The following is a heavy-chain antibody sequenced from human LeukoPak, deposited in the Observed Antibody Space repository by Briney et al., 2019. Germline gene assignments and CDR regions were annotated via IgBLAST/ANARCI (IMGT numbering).Heavy chain of an antibody. CDR3: AKDRFGYYDSSGYSGFDY. Sequence: GASVKVSCKASGGTFSSYAISWVRQAPGQGLEWMGGIIPIFGTANYAQKFQGRVTITADESTSTAYMELSSLRSEDTAVYYCAKDRFGYYDSSGYSGFDYWGQGTLVTVSS. V-gene: IGHV1-69*13. CDR1: GGTFSSYA. D-gene: IGHD3-22*01. CDR2: IIPIFGTA. J-gene: IGHJ4*02.